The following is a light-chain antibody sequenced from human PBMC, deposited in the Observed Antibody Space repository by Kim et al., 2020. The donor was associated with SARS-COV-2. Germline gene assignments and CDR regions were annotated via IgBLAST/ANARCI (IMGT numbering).Light chain of an antibody. J-gene: IGKJ2*03. CDR2: LGS. Sequence: DIVMTQSPLSLPVTPGEPASISCRSSQSLLHSNGYNYLDWYLQKPGQSPQLLIYLGSNRASGVPDRFSGSGSGTDFTLKISRVEAEDVGVYYCMQALQTPVGFGQGTKLDIK. CDR3: MQALQTPVG. CDR1: QSLLHSNGYNY. V-gene: IGKV2-28*01.